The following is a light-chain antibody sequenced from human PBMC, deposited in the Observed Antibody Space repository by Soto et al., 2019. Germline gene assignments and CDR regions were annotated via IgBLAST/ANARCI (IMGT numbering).Light chain of an antibody. V-gene: IGKV1-39*01. CDR2: AAS. CDR3: QQSYSTPRT. Sequence: DIQMTQSPSSLSASVGDRVTITCRASQSISNYLNWYQQKPGKAPKLLMFAASSLQSGVASRFSGGGSGTDFTLTISSLQPEDFATYYCQQSYSTPRTFGQGTKVELK. CDR1: QSISNY. J-gene: IGKJ1*01.